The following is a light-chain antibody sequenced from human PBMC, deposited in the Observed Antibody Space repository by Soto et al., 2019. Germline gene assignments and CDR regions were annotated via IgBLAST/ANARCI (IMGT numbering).Light chain of an antibody. CDR3: SSYAGSNNVV. CDR1: SSDVGGYNY. V-gene: IGLV2-8*01. Sequence: QSALTQPPSASGSPGQSVTISCTGTSSDVGGYNYVSWYQQHPGKAPKLMIYEVIKRPSGVPDRFSGSKSGNTASLTVSGLQAEDEADYYCSSYAGSNNVVFGGGTKVNVL. J-gene: IGLJ2*01. CDR2: EVI.